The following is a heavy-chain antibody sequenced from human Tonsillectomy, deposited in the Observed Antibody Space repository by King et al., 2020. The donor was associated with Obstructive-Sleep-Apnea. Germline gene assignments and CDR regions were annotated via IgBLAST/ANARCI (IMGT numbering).Heavy chain of an antibody. D-gene: IGHD6-13*01. V-gene: IGHV3-23*04. CDR3: AKGPAQQVVPNYFDL. CDR1: GFTFSSYA. J-gene: IGHJ4*02. Sequence: EVQLVESGGGLVQPGGSLRLSCAASGFTFSSYAMTWVRQAPGKGLEWVSTMSGSGDTTYYADSVKGRFTISRDNSKNTLYLQMNSLRAEDTAVFFCAKGPAQQVVPNYFDLWGQGTLVTVSS. CDR2: MSGSGDTT.